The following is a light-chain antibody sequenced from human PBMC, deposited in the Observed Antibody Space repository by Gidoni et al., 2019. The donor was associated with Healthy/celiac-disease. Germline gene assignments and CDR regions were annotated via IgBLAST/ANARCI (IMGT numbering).Light chain of an antibody. V-gene: IGLV2-23*02. J-gene: IGLJ2*01. CDR2: EVS. Sequence: QSALTQPASVSGSHGQSITISCTGTSSDVGSYNLVSWYQPHPGKAPKLMIYEVSKRPSGVSNRFSGSKSGNTASLTISGLQAEDEADYYCCSYAGSSTLVFGGGTKLTVL. CDR1: SSDVGSYNL. CDR3: CSYAGSSTLV.